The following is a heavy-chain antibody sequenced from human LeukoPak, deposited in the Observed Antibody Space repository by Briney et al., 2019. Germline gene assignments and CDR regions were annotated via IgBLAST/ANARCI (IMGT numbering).Heavy chain of an antibody. D-gene: IGHD2-15*01. V-gene: IGHV3-23*01. CDR2: ISGSGGST. J-gene: IGHJ4*02. Sequence: PGGSLRLSCAASGFTFSSFAISWVRQPPGGGLEWVSAISGSGGSTYYADSAKGRFTIHRDNTKNTLYLLMHRLRDEDTAVYYCAKEWVVGPRHQDFFDHWGQRTLVSDPS. CDR3: AKEWVVGPRHQDFFDH. CDR1: GFTFSSFA.